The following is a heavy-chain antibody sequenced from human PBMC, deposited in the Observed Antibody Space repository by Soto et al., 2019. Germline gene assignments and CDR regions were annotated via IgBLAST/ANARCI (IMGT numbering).Heavy chain of an antibody. CDR2: IKGDEITT. J-gene: IGHJ4*02. Sequence: GWSLRLSCAASGFTFSSYWIHWVRQAPGKGLVWVSRIKGDEITTNYADSVKGRFTISRDNAKNTVFLQMHSLRAEDTALYYCARGLYGAYGQDFWGQGILVTVSS. CDR1: GFTFSSYW. V-gene: IGHV3-74*01. D-gene: IGHD4-17*01. CDR3: ARGLYGAYGQDF.